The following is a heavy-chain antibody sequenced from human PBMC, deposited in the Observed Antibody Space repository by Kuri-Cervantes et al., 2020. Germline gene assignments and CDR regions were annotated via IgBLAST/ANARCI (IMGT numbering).Heavy chain of an antibody. Sequence: GSLRLSCTVSGGSISSSSYYWGWIRQPPGKGLEWIGSIYYSGSTYYNPSLKSRVTISVDTSKNQFSLKLSSVTAADTAVYYCARGRVYDSSGYMLGYYMDVWGKGTTVTVSS. D-gene: IGHD3-22*01. V-gene: IGHV4-39*01. CDR1: GGSISSSSYY. CDR3: ARGRVYDSSGYMLGYYMDV. J-gene: IGHJ6*03. CDR2: IYYSGST.